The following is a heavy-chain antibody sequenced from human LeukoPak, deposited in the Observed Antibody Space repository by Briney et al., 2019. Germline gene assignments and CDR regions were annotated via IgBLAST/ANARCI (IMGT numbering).Heavy chain of an antibody. CDR1: GGSISSYY. CDR2: IYTSGST. V-gene: IGHV4-4*07. J-gene: IGHJ3*02. CDR3: ARDQDYDSSGYYSSAFDI. D-gene: IGHD3-22*01. Sequence: PSETLFLTCTVSGGSISSYYWSWIRQPAGKGLEWIGRIYTSGSTNYNPSPKSRVTMSVDTSKNQFSLKLSSVTAADTAVYYCARDQDYDSSGYYSSAFDICGQGTMVTVSS.